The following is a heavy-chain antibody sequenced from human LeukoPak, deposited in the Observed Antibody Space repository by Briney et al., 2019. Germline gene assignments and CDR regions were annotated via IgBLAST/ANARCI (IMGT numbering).Heavy chain of an antibody. CDR2: IRSKAYGGTT. CDR3: TRGDYDSSGYYLNWFDP. CDR1: GFAFGDYA. J-gene: IGHJ5*02. D-gene: IGHD3-22*01. Sequence: GGSLRLSCTASGFAFGDYAMSWFRQAPGKGLEWVGFIRSKAYGGTTEYAASVKGRFTISSDDSRSIADLQMNSLKTEDTAVYYCTRGDYDSSGYYLNWFDPWGQGTLVTVSS. V-gene: IGHV3-49*03.